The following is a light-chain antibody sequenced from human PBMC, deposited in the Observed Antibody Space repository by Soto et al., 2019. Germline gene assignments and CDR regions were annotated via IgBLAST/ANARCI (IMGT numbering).Light chain of an antibody. CDR2: ASS. CDR3: QLYGISPH. CDR1: QSRGSNF. V-gene: IGKV3-20*01. J-gene: IGKJ5*01. Sequence: EIVLTRSPGTLSLSPGGRATLSFKTSQSRGSNFLAWYQHKPGQAPRLLIYASSNRATGIPDRFSGSASGTDFTLTINRLEPEDFAVYYCQLYGISPHFGQGTRLEI.